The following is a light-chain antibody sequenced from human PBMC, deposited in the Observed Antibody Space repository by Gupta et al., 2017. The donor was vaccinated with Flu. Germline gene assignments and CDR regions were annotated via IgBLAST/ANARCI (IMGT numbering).Light chain of an antibody. CDR1: SSNIGAGYD. V-gene: IGLV1-40*01. J-gene: IGLJ1*01. CDR3: QSSDSSLNGGV. CDR2: GDS. Sequence: QSVLTQPPSVSGAPGQRVTISCTGSSSNIGAGYDVHWYQQLPGTAPKLLIYGDSDRPPGVPDRFSCSKSGTYASPATTGLHAEDETDDYCQSSDSSLNGGVFGTGTKVTVI.